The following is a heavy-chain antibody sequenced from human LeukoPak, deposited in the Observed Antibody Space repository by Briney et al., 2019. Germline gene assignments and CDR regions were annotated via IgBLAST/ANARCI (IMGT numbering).Heavy chain of an antibody. CDR2: INEDGTTI. Sequence: GGSVRLSCGASGFSFSTYWMHWVRQVPGRGLVWVSRINEDGTTITYADSVKGRFTISRDDAKNTLYLQMNSLRADDTAIYYCVRDFSGAVDSWGQGTLVTVSS. CDR1: GFSFSTYW. V-gene: IGHV3-74*01. J-gene: IGHJ4*02. D-gene: IGHD1-26*01. CDR3: VRDFSGAVDS.